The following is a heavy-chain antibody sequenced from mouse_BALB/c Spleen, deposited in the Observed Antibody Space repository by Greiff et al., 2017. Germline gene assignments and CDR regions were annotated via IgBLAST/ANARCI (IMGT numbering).Heavy chain of an antibody. Sequence: EVQLQQSGPELVKPGASVKMSCKASGYTFTSYVMHWVKQKPGQGLEWIGYINPYNDGTKYNEKFKGKATLTSDKSSSTAYMELSSLTSEDSAVYYCASFNYYGSKDYFDYWGQGTTLTVSS. CDR1: GYTFTSYV. CDR3: ASFNYYGSKDYFDY. D-gene: IGHD1-1*01. V-gene: IGHV1-14*01. J-gene: IGHJ2*01. CDR2: INPYNDGT.